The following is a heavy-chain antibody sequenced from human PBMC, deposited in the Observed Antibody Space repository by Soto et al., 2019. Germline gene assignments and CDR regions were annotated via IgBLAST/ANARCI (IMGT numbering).Heavy chain of an antibody. CDR2: IYHSGST. Sequence: PSETLSLTCTVSGGSISSSGYYWSWIRQRPGKGLEWIGYIYHSGSTYYNPSLKSRVTISVDKSKNQFSLKLSSVTAADTAVYYCARYYYGSGSYNWFDPWGQGTLVTVSS. CDR3: ARYYYGSGSYNWFDP. V-gene: IGHV4-39*07. CDR1: GGSISSSGYY. D-gene: IGHD3-10*01. J-gene: IGHJ5*02.